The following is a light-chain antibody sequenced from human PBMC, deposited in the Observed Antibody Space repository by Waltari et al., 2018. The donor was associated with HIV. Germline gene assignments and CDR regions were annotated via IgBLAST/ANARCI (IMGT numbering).Light chain of an antibody. V-gene: IGKV3-15*01. J-gene: IGKJ1*01. CDR3: QQYDSRPPRT. Sequence: EIVMTQSPATLSVSPGERVTLSCRASQSVSNKVAWYQKKPGQAPRLLIYGAYNRVTDIPGRFSGSGSETEFTLTISSLRSEDFAVYYCQQYDSRPPRTFGQGTKVEIK. CDR1: QSVSNK. CDR2: GAY.